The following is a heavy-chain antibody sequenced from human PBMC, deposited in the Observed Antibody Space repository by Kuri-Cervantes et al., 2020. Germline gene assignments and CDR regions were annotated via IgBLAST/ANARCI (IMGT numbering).Heavy chain of an antibody. V-gene: IGHV4-30-4*08. CDR2: IYYSGST. CDR3: ARVGALDTFDI. J-gene: IGHJ3*02. D-gene: IGHD3-10*01. Sequence: LRLSCTVSGGSISSYYWSWIRQPPGKGLEWIGYIYYSGSTYYNPSLKSRVTISVDTSKNQFSLKLSSVTAADTAVYYCARVGALDTFDIWGQGTMVTVSS. CDR1: GGSISSYY.